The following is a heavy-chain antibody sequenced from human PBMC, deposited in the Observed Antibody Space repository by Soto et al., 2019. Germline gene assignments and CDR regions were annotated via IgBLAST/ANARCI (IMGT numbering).Heavy chain of an antibody. V-gene: IGHV4-39*01. CDR2: IHHTGAT. CDR1: GGSITSRNHY. Sequence: PSETLSLTCTAAGGSITSRNHYWGWVRQPPGKGLEWVVSIHHTGATYYNPSLMRRIKMSIDTSKNRFSLSLTSVTAADTATYFCWTCSYYDHNSGYHDSWGQGTLVTVSS. D-gene: IGHD3-16*01. J-gene: IGHJ4*02. CDR3: WTCSYYDHNSGYHDS.